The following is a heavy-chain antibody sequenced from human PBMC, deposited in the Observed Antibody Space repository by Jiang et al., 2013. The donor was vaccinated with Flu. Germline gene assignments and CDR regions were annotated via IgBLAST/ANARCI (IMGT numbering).Heavy chain of an antibody. V-gene: IGHV3-72*01. J-gene: IGHJ4*02. CDR2: TRNKANSYAT. CDR3: VAFDS. Sequence: RLSCAASGFTFSDHYMDWVRQAPGKGLEWIGRTRNKANSYATEYAASVKGRFTISRDDAENSLNLQMNSLKTEDTAVYYCVAFDSWGQGTQVTVSP. CDR1: GFTFSDHY.